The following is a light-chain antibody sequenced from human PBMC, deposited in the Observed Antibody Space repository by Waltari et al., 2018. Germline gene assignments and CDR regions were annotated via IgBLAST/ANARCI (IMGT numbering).Light chain of an antibody. V-gene: IGKV1-5*03. J-gene: IGKJ4*01. CDR2: KAA. CDR3: QQYNSYPLT. Sequence: DIQMTQSPSTLSASVGDRVTITCRASQSISKLAWYQQKPGKAPNLLIYKAATLQSGVPSRFSGSGYGTEFTLTISSLQPDDFATYYYQQYNSYPLTFGGGTKVEIK. CDR1: QSISK.